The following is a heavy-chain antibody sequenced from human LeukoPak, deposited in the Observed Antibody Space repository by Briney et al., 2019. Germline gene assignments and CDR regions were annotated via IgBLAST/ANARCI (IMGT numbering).Heavy chain of an antibody. J-gene: IGHJ3*02. CDR1: GGSISSSSYY. Sequence: SETLSLTCTVSGGSISSSSYYWGWIRQPPGKGLEWIGYIYSSGTYSSGSTNYNPSLKSRVTMSVDTSKNQFSLKLSSVTAADTAVYYCARVVGATTLSAFDIWGQGTMVTVSS. CDR2: IYSSGTYSSGST. CDR3: ARVVGATTLSAFDI. D-gene: IGHD1-26*01. V-gene: IGHV4-61*05.